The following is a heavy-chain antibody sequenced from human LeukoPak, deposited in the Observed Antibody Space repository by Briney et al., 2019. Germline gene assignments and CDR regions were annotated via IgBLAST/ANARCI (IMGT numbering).Heavy chain of an antibody. CDR3: VLDLFSSFAFDI. CDR1: GFTIRDFT. CDR2: ITGVNT. J-gene: IGHJ3*02. Sequence: PGGSLRLSCKVSGFTIRDFTMNWVRQAPGRGLEWVSSITGVNTKYADSVKGRFTTSRDNAKNALHLQMNSLTAEDTAVYYCVLDLFSSFAFDIWGQGTMVTVSS. D-gene: IGHD3/OR15-3a*01. V-gene: IGHV3-69-1*01.